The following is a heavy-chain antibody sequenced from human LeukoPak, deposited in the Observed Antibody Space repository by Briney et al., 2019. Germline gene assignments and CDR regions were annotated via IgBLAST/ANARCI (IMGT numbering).Heavy chain of an antibody. V-gene: IGHV3-7*01. CDR1: GFSFSNYW. D-gene: IGHD1-14*01. CDR3: PRDKITGASTNDY. Sequence: GSLRLSCAASGFSFSNYWMSWVRQAPGMGLEWVAIINQDGSERYYVDSVKGRFTVSRDSAKNSLYLQMNSLRVEDTAVYYCPRDKITGASTNDYWGQGTLVTVSS. CDR2: INQDGSER. J-gene: IGHJ4*02.